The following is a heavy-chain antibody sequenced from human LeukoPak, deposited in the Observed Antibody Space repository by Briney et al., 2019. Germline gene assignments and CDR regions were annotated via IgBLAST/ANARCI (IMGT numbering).Heavy chain of an antibody. Sequence: GASVKVSCSASGYTFTSYGITWVRQAPGQGLEWMGWISAYNGNTNYAQKLQGRVTMTTDTSTSTAYMELRSLRSDDTAVYYCARDQSGPNPTVTNFDYWGQGTLVSVSS. V-gene: IGHV1-18*01. CDR3: ARDQSGPNPTVTNFDY. D-gene: IGHD4-17*01. CDR2: ISAYNGNT. J-gene: IGHJ4*02. CDR1: GYTFTSYG.